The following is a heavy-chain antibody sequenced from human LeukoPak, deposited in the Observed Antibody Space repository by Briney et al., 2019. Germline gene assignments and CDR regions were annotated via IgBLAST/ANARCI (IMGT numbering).Heavy chain of an antibody. V-gene: IGHV4-59*12. CDR2: IYYSGST. CDR1: GGSISSYY. CDR3: ARVPMSSGGLDY. J-gene: IGHJ4*02. Sequence: SETLSLTCTVSGGSISSYYWSWIRQPPGKGLEWIGSIYYSGSTYYNPSLKSRVTISVDTSKNQFSLKLSSVTAADTAVYYCARVPMSSGGLDYWGQGTLVTVSS. D-gene: IGHD6-19*01.